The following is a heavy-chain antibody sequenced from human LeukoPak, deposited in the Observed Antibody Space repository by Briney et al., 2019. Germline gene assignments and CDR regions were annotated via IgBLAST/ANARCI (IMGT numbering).Heavy chain of an antibody. V-gene: IGHV4-34*01. J-gene: IGHJ4*02. CDR1: GGSFSGYY. CDR3: ARANVWFGELLSFDY. D-gene: IGHD3-10*01. Sequence: SETLSLTCAVYGGSFSGYYWSWIRQPPGKGLEWIGEINHSGSTNYNPSLKSRVTISVDTSKNQFSLKLSSVTAADTAVYYCARANVWFGELLSFDYWGQGTLVTVSS. CDR2: INHSGST.